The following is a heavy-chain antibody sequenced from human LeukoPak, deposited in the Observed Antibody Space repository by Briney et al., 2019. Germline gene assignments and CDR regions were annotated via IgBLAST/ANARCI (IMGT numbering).Heavy chain of an antibody. V-gene: IGHV3-7*01. CDR1: GFTFSSYW. D-gene: IGHD3-22*01. J-gene: IGHJ4*02. Sequence: PGGSLRVSCAASGFTFSSYWMTWVRQAPGEGLEWVANIKQDGSQEYYVDSVKGRFTISRDNGKNSLYLQMNSLRAEDTAVYYCARHYDSTGYSLDYWGQGTLVTVSS. CDR2: IKQDGSQE. CDR3: ARHYDSTGYSLDY.